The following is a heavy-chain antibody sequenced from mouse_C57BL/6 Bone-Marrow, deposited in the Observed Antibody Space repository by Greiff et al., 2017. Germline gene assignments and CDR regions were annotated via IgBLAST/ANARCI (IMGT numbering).Heavy chain of an antibody. CDR3: AQYGYYVSFAY. J-gene: IGHJ3*01. CDR2: INPNNGGT. CDR1: GYTFTDYY. Sequence: EVQLQQSGPELVKPGASVKISCKASGYTFTDYYMNWVKQSHGKSLEWIGDINPNNGGTCYNQTFKGKATLTVDKSSSTAYMELRSLTTRGSAVYYCAQYGYYVSFAYWGQGTLVTVSA. D-gene: IGHD2-10*02. V-gene: IGHV1-26*01.